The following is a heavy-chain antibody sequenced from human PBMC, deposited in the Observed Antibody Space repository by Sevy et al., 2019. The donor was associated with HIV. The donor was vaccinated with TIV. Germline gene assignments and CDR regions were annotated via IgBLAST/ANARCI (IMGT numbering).Heavy chain of an antibody. CDR1: GDSISAYY. CDR3: TRSPPVRSGDDSLNWFDP. V-gene: IGHV4-59*01. D-gene: IGHD5-12*01. CDR2: IYYTGST. J-gene: IGHJ5*02. Sequence: SETLSLTCTVSGDSISAYYWSWIRQPPGKALEYIGFIYYTGSTYYNPSLKNRVTISVDTSKNQFSLNLSSVTAADTAVYYCTRSPPVRSGDDSLNWFDPWGQGTVVTVSS.